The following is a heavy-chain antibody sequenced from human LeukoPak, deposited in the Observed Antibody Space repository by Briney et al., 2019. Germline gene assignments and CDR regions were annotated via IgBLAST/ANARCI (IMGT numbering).Heavy chain of an antibody. CDR3: AMALDY. CDR1: GFTFSNYL. CDR2: ISHSGSSI. Sequence: GGSLRLSCVASGFTFSNYLMNWVRQAPGKGLEWVSGISHSGSSIYYADSVKGRFTISRDNSKNTLYLQMGRLSVEDTAVYYCAMALDYWGQGTLVTVSS. V-gene: IGHV3-23*01. J-gene: IGHJ4*02.